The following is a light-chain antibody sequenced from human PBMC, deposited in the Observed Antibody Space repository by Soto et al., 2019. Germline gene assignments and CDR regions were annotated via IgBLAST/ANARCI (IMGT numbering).Light chain of an antibody. Sequence: EIVLTQSPGTLSLSPGERATLSCRASQSVSSSYLAWYQQKPGQAPTRLIYGASSRATGIPDRFSGSGSGTDFTITISRLEPEEFAVYYCQQYGSSPPVTFGQGTRLEIK. CDR3: QQYGSSPPVT. CDR1: QSVSSSY. V-gene: IGKV3-20*01. CDR2: GAS. J-gene: IGKJ5*01.